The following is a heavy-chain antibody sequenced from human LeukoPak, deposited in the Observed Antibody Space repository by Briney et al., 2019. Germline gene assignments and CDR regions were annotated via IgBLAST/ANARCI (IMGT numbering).Heavy chain of an antibody. V-gene: IGHV1-18*01. D-gene: IGHD3/OR15-3a*01. CDR1: GYTFTSYG. CDR2: ISAYNGNT. J-gene: IGHJ5*02. CDR3: ARAYLDPAENWFDP. Sequence: ASVKVSCKASGYTFTSYGISWVRQAPGQGLEWMGWISAYNGNTNYAQKLQGRVTMTTDTSTSTAYMELRSLRSDDTAVYYCARAYLDPAENWFDPWGQGTLVTVSS.